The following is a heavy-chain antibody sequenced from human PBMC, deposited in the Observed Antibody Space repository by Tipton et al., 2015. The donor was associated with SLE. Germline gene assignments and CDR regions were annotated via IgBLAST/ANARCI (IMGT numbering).Heavy chain of an antibody. J-gene: IGHJ4*02. CDR3: ARQWAQGWSGTYFDS. Sequence: SGFTFSSYGMHWVRQAPGKGLEWVAVIWYDGSNKYYADSVKGRSTISRDNSKNTLYLQMNSLRAEDTAVYYCARQWAQGWSGTYFDSWGQGARVTVSS. D-gene: IGHD3-3*01. CDR2: IWYDGSNK. CDR1: GFTFSSYG. V-gene: IGHV3-33*01.